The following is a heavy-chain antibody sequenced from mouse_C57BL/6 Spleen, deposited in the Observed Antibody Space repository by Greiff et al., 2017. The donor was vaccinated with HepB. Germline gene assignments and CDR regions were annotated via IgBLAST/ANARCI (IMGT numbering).Heavy chain of an antibody. V-gene: IGHV1-64*01. CDR3: ARRGNDGFEGGY. CDR1: GYTFTSYW. J-gene: IGHJ2*01. CDR2: IHPNSGST. Sequence: QVQLQQPGAELVKPGASVKLSCKASGYTFTSYWMHWVKQRPGQGLEWIGMIHPNSGSTNYNEKFKSKATLTVDKSSSTAYMQLSSLTSEDSAVYYCARRGNDGFEGGYWGQGTTLTVSS. D-gene: IGHD2-3*01.